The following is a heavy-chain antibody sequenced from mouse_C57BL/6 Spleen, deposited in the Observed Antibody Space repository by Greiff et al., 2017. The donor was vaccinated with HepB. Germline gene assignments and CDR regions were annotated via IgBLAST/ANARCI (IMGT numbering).Heavy chain of an antibody. V-gene: IGHV1-42*01. Sequence: VQLQQSGPELVKPGASVKISCKASGYSFTGYYMNWVKQSPEKSLEWIGEINPSTGGTTYNQKFKAKATLTVDKSSSTAYMQLKSLTSEDSAVYYCARGGSQYYFDYWGQGTTLTVSS. J-gene: IGHJ2*01. D-gene: IGHD1-1*01. CDR1: GYSFTGYY. CDR3: ARGGSQYYFDY. CDR2: INPSTGGT.